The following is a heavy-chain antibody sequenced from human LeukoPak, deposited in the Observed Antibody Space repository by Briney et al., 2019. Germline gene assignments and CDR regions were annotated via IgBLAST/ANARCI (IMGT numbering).Heavy chain of an antibody. J-gene: IGHJ4*02. D-gene: IGHD6-19*01. CDR3: ARDVVAGTDTKYDY. CDR1: GYTFTSYG. Sequence: GASVKVSCTASGYTFTSYGISWVRQAPEQGLEWIGWISAYNGNTNYAQKLQGRVTMTTDTSTSTAYMELRSLRSDDTAVYYCARDVVAGTDTKYDYWGQGSLVTAS. CDR2: ISAYNGNT. V-gene: IGHV1-18*01.